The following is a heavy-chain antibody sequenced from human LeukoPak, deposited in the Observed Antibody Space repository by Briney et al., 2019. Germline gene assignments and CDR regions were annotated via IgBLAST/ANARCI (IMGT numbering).Heavy chain of an antibody. CDR2: IYYSGST. CDR3: ARVSLNCSGGSCYSALFDY. D-gene: IGHD2-15*01. J-gene: IGHJ4*02. V-gene: IGHV4-39*07. CDR1: GGSISSSSYY. Sequence: HPSETLSLTCTVSGGSISSSSYYWGWIRQPPGKGLEWIGSIYYSGSTYYNPSLKSRVTISVDTSKNQFSLKLSSVTAADTAVYYCARVSLNCSGGSCYSALFDYWGQGTLVTVSS.